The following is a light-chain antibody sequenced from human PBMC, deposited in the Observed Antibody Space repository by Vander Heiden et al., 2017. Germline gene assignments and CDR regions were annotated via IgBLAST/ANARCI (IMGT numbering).Light chain of an antibody. V-gene: IGLV1-47*01. Sequence: QSVLTQPPSASGTPGQRVTISCSGSSSNIGSNYVFWYHQLPGTAPKLLIYRNNQRPSGFPDRFSGAKSGTSSTLAIRVLRSEDAADYYCAAWDDSLSGVVFGGGTKLTVL. CDR3: AAWDDSLSGVV. CDR1: SSNIGSNY. J-gene: IGLJ2*01. CDR2: RNN.